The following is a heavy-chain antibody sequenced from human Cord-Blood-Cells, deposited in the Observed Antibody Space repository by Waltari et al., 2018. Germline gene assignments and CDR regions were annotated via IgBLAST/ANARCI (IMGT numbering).Heavy chain of an antibody. V-gene: IGHV1-24*01. J-gene: IGHJ3*02. CDR1: GYTLTELS. D-gene: IGHD2-2*01. CDR3: ATAGGGGVVPAAPIDAFDI. CDR2: FEPEECET. Sequence: QVQLVQSGAEVKKPGASVKVSCKVSGYTLTELSMHWVRQAPGKGLEWMGVFEPEECETIYAQNFQGRVAITEDTATVAAYRELSGVGSGDTAVYYCATAGGGGVVPAAPIDAFDIWGQGTMVTVSS.